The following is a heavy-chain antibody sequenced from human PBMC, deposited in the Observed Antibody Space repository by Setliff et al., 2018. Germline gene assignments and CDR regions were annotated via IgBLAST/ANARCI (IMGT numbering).Heavy chain of an antibody. CDR3: ARDSFYFDYSGHGYYYYGMDV. CDR2: IQHGENA. V-gene: IGHV4-38-2*02. D-gene: IGHD5-12*01. J-gene: IGHJ6*02. CDR1: GYSISSGDY. Sequence: SETLSLTCAVSGYSISSGDYWGWIRQPPGKGLEWVGSIQHGENALSDPSLRSRVTISIDTSRNQVSLKLTSVTAPDTAVYYCARDSFYFDYSGHGYYYYGMDVWGQGTTVTVSS.